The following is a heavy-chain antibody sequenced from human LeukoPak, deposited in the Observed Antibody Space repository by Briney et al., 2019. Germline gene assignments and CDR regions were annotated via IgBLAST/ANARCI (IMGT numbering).Heavy chain of an antibody. CDR1: GGSISSYY. D-gene: IGHD3-22*01. J-gene: IGHJ4*02. V-gene: IGHV4-59*08. Sequence: PSETLSLTRTVSGGSISSYYWSWIRQPPGKGLEWIGYIYYTGSTNYNPSLRSRVTISVDTSKTRISLKLGSVTAADTAVYYCARTDYYDSSGHFFDYWGQGTLVTVSS. CDR3: ARTDYYDSSGHFFDY. CDR2: IYYTGST.